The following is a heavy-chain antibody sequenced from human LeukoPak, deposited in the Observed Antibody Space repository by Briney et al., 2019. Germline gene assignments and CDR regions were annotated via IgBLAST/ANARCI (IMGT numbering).Heavy chain of an antibody. V-gene: IGHV1-69*01. J-gene: IGHJ6*04. CDR1: GGTFSSYA. CDR3: AREWGGYCSSTSCYGMDV. CDR2: IIPIFGTA. Sequence: ASVTVSCKASGGTFSSYAISWVRQAPGQGLEWMGGIIPIFGTANYAQKFQGRVTITADESTSTAYMELSSLRSEDTAVYYCAREWGGYCSSTSCYGMDVWGKGTTVTVSS. D-gene: IGHD2-2*01.